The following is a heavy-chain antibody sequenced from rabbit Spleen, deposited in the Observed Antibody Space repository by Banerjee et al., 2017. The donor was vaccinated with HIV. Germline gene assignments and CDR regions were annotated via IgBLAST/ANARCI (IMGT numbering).Heavy chain of an antibody. V-gene: IGHV1S45*01. J-gene: IGHJ3*01. Sequence: EQLEESGGGLVKPEGSLTLTCKASGFDFSSGYDMCWVRQAPGKGLECIACIYGGSSGSTSYASWAKGQFTNSKTSSTAVALQMTSLTAADTATYFGARDPYTDNDYGDPLWGQGTSVTVS. CDR2: IYGGSSGST. CDR1: GFDFSSGYD. D-gene: IGHD2-1*01. CDR3: ARDPYTDNDYGDPL.